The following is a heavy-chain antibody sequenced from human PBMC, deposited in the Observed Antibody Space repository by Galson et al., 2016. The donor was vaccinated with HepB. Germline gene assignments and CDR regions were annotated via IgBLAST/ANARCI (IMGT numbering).Heavy chain of an antibody. D-gene: IGHD6-13*01. V-gene: IGHV3-7*03. CDR1: GFSLRNHW. J-gene: IGHJ4*02. CDR2: INQDGSVE. CDR3: ARIAADGSTFDY. Sequence: SLRLSCAASGFSLRNHWMSRVRQAPGKGLEWVANINQDGSVEKYVDSVKGRFTIFKDNAKNSLYLQLNSLSAEDTAMFYCARIAADGSTFDYWGQGTLVTVSS.